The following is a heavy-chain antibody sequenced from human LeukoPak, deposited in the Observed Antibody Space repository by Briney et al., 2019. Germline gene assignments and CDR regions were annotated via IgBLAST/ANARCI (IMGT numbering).Heavy chain of an antibody. J-gene: IGHJ4*02. V-gene: IGHV4-59*12. CDR3: ARESHDILTGYYKVFDY. CDR1: GGSISNYY. D-gene: IGHD3-9*01. CDR2: IYYSGST. Sequence: PSETLSLTCTVSGGSISNYYWNWIRQPPGKGLEWIGYIYYSGSTNYNPSLKSRVTISVDTSKNQFSLKLSSVTAADTAVYYCARESHDILTGYYKVFDYWDQGTLVTVSS.